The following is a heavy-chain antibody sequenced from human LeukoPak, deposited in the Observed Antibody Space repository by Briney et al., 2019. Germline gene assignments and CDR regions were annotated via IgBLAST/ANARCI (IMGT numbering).Heavy chain of an antibody. CDR1: GFTLSNYW. CDR2: IGNDGQFT. D-gene: IGHD2-21*02. Sequence: GGSLRLSCAASGFTLSNYWMMHWVRQAPGKGLVWVSRIGNDGQFTSYADSVKGRFTVSRDNAQNTLYLHMNSVRVEDTAVYYCARDPGGDVHDWYFDLWGPGTLVAVSS. CDR3: ARDPGGDVHDWYFDL. V-gene: IGHV3-74*01. J-gene: IGHJ2*01.